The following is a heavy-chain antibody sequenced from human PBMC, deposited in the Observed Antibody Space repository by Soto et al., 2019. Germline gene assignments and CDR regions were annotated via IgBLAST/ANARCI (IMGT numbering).Heavy chain of an antibody. CDR3: AREGGCRDGYTVGCNWFDP. Sequence: QVQLVESGGGVVQPGRSLRLSCAASGFTFSSYGMHWVRQAPGKGLEWVAVIWYDGSNKYYADSVKGRFTISRDNSKNTLYLEMISLRAEDTAVYDWAREGGCRDGYTVGCNWFDPWGQGTLVTVSS. CDR2: IWYDGSNK. D-gene: IGHD5-12*01. J-gene: IGHJ5*02. V-gene: IGHV3-33*01. CDR1: GFTFSSYG.